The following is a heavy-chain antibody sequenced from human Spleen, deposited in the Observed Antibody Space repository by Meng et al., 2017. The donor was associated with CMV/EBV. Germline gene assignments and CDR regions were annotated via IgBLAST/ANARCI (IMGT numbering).Heavy chain of an antibody. CDR3: ASHSSGSYRDAFDI. J-gene: IGHJ3*02. V-gene: IGHV4-61*01. Sequence: SGCSVNSGSNYRRWLGQPPGKGLECSSCRYNSGSTSYNPSLKGRVSISVNASKNQFTLKLTYVTAAEEAVYYCASHSSGSYRDAFDIWGQGTMVTVSS. D-gene: IGHD3-22*01. CDR2: RYNSGST. CDR1: GCSVNSGSNY.